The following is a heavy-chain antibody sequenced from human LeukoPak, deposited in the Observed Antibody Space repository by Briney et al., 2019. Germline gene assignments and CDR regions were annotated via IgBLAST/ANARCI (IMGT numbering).Heavy chain of an antibody. D-gene: IGHD1-26*01. J-gene: IGHJ6*02. CDR2: ISGSDGRT. CDR1: GFTFSSYV. V-gene: IGHV3-23*01. CDR3: AKATGSYVLSYYYSMDV. Sequence: PGGSLRLSCAASGFTFSSYVMSWVRQAPGKGLEWVSAISGSDGRTYYADSVKGRFTLSRDNTKNTLYLQMSSLRAEDTAVYYCAKATGSYVLSYYYSMDVWGQGTTVTVSS.